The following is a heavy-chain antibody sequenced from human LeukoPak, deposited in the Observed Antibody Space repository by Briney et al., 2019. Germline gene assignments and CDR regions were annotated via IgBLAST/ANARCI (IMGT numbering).Heavy chain of an antibody. Sequence: GGSLRLSCAASGFTFSSYVMHWVRQAPGKGVEWVAVISYDGSNKYYADAVKGRFTISRENSKNTLYLPMNSLRAEHTAVYYCARDLPGITVAGATEHWGQGTLVTVSS. J-gene: IGHJ1*01. D-gene: IGHD6-19*01. CDR3: ARDLPGITVAGATEH. CDR2: ISYDGSNK. CDR1: GFTFSSYV. V-gene: IGHV3-30*04.